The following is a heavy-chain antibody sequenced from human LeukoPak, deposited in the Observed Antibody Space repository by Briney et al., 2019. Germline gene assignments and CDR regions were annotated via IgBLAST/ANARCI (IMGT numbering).Heavy chain of an antibody. J-gene: IGHJ6*03. Sequence: PSETLSLTCTVSGGSISSYYWSWIRQPPGKGLEWIGYIYYSGSTNYNPSLKSRVTISVDTSKNQFSLKLSSVTAADTAVYYCARDRNYYDSGYYYYYYMDVWGKGTTVTVSS. CDR2: IYYSGST. CDR3: ARDRNYYDSGYYYYYYMDV. D-gene: IGHD3-22*01. CDR1: GGSISSYY. V-gene: IGHV4-59*01.